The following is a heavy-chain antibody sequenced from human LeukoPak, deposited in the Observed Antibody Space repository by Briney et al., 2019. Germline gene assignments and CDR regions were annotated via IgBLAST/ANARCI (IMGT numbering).Heavy chain of an antibody. CDR2: IYYSGST. D-gene: IGHD3-10*01. CDR1: GGSISSSSYY. J-gene: IGHJ6*03. V-gene: IGHV4-39*07. Sequence: SETLSLTCTVSGGSISSSSYYWGWIRQPPGKGLEWIGSIYYSGSTNYNPSLKSRVTISVDTSKKQFSLKLSSVTAADTAVYYCARATWFGESLQDYYYYMDVWGKGTTVTVSS. CDR3: ARATWFGESLQDYYYYMDV.